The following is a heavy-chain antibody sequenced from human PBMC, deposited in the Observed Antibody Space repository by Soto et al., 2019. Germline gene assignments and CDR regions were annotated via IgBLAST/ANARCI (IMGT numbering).Heavy chain of an antibody. V-gene: IGHV3-33*01. J-gene: IGHJ4*02. Sequence: PGGTLRLSCAASGFTFSSYGMHWVRQAPGKGLEWVAVIWYDGSNKYYADSVKGRFTISRDNSKNTLYLQMNSLRAEDTAVYYVTRACGGWAADYSCQGTLVT. CDR3: TRACGGWAADY. CDR2: IWYDGSNK. CDR1: GFTFSSYG. D-gene: IGHD1-26*01.